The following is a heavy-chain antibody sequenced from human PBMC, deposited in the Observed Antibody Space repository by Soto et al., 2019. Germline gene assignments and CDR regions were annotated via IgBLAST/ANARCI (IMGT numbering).Heavy chain of an antibody. D-gene: IGHD1-26*01. CDR1: GFTFSDYY. CDR2: ISRSGDST. CDR3: AKLGVGVVGATDY. J-gene: IGHJ4*02. Sequence: PGGSLRLSCAASGFTFSDYYMSWVRQAPGKGLEWVSTISRSGDSTYCADSVKGRFTISRDNPKNTLYLQMNSLRAEDTAVYYCAKLGVGVVGATDYWGQGTLVTVSS. V-gene: IGHV3-23*01.